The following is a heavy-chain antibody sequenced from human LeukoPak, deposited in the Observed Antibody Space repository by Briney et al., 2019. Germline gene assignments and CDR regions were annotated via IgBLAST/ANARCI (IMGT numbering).Heavy chain of an antibody. CDR3: AKGEGVGAPDWFDP. V-gene: IGHV4-59*13. CDR2: VYNSGST. CDR1: GASISSYY. Sequence: SETLSLTCTVSGASISSYYWNWIRQPPGKGLEWIGYVYNSGSTNYNASLKSRVTILVDTSKNQFSLKLSSVTAADTAVYYCAKGEGVGAPDWFDPWGQGNLVIVSS. D-gene: IGHD1-26*01. J-gene: IGHJ5*02.